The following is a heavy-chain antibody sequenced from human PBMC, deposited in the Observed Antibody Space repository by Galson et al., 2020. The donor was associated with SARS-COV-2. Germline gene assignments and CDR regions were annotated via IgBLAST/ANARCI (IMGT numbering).Heavy chain of an antibody. V-gene: IGHV3-7*01. CDR1: GFTFSNYW. CDR3: ARDGCRSGSDY. CDR2: MKPDGSVK. Sequence: GGSLRLSCAASGFTFSNYWMTWVRQAPGKGLEWVANMKPDGSVKTYADSVRGRFTISRDNAHNSLYLQMNNLRLEDTAIYYCARDGCRSGSDYWGRGTLVSVSS. D-gene: IGHD6-19*01. J-gene: IGHJ4*02.